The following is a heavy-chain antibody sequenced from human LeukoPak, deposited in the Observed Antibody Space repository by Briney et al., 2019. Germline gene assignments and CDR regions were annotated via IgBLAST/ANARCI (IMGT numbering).Heavy chain of an antibody. V-gene: IGHV3-21*04. CDR1: GFTFSSYS. J-gene: IGHJ5*02. D-gene: IGHD3-10*01. CDR2: ITSSSSYI. Sequence: GGSLRLSCAASGFTFSSYSMNWVRQAPGKGLEWVSSITSSSSYIYYADSVKGRFTISRDNSKNTLYLQMNSLRAEDTAVYYCAKDDGFGESSKFNWFDPWGQGTLVTVSS. CDR3: AKDDGFGESSKFNWFDP.